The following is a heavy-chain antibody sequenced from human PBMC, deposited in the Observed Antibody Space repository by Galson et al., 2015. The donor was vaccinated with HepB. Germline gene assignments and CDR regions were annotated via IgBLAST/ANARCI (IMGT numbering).Heavy chain of an antibody. J-gene: IGHJ5*02. D-gene: IGHD2-15*01. Sequence: SVKVSCKASGYTFTSYAMHWVRQAPGQRLEWMGWINAGNGNTKYSQKFQGRVTITRDTSASTAYMELSSLRSEDTAVYYCARGVTRRKGYCSGGSCSYNLVWFDPWGQGTLVTVSS. CDR2: INAGNGNT. CDR1: GYTFTSYA. CDR3: ARGVTRRKGYCSGGSCSYNLVWFDP. V-gene: IGHV1-3*01.